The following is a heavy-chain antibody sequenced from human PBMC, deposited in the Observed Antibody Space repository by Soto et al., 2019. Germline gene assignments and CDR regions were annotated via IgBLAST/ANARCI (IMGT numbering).Heavy chain of an antibody. CDR3: AHIMITFGGVSALDAFDF. CDR1: GFSLTTTRVG. D-gene: IGHD3-16*01. J-gene: IGHJ3*01. V-gene: IGHV2-5*02. CDR2: IYWDDDK. Sequence: CGPTRVTLTTTLTLTFTFSGFSLTTTRVGVGWIRQPPGKALEWIAIIYWDDDKRYSPSLESRLAITKDTSKNQVVLTMTNLDPVDTATYYCAHIMITFGGVSALDAFDFWGQGTMVTVSS.